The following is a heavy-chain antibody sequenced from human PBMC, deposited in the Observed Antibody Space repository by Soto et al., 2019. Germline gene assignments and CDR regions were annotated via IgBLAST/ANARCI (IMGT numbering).Heavy chain of an antibody. CDR3: ARHMSPRDCYCYGMDV. CDR2: ISYDGSNK. Sequence: QVQLVESGGGVVQPGRSLRLSCAASGFTFSSYAMHWVRQAPGKGLEGVAVISYDGSNKYYADSVKGRFTISRDNSKNTLYLQMNSLRAEDTAVDYCARHMSPRDCYCYGMDVWGQGTPVTVSS. D-gene: IGHD2-21*01. CDR1: GFTFSSYA. J-gene: IGHJ6*02. V-gene: IGHV3-30-3*01.